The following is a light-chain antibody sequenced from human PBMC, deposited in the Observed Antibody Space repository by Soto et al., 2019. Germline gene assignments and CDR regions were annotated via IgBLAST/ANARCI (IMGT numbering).Light chain of an antibody. CDR1: QTTNTW. J-gene: IGKJ2*01. CDR2: DAS. V-gene: IGKV1-5*01. CDR3: QQYISYPYT. Sequence: IQLTQSPSSLSASVGDRVTITCRASQTTNTWLAWYQQKPGTAPKLLIYDASSLEGGVPSRFSASGSGTEFTLTISSLQPDDLATYYCQQYISYPYTFGQGTKVEIK.